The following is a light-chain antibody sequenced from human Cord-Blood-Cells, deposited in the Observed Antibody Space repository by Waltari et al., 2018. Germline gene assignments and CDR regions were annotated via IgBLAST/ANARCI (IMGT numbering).Light chain of an antibody. CDR2: SNN. CDR1: SSNIGSTT. CDR3: AAWDDSLNGWV. V-gene: IGLV1-44*01. Sequence: QSVLTQPPSASGTPGQRVTISCSGSSSNIGSTTVNLYQQLPGTAPKLLIYSNNQRPSGVPDRFSGSKSGTSASLAISGLQSEDEADYYCAAWDDSLNGWVFGGGTKLTVL. J-gene: IGLJ3*02.